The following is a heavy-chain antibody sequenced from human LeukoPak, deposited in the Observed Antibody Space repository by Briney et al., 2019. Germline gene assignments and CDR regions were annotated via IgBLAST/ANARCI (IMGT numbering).Heavy chain of an antibody. CDR2: VSYDGRNK. Sequence: GRSLRLSCAASGFTFNTYSMHWLRQAPGKGLEWVAVVSYDGRNKYYPDSLKGRFTISRDNTKNTLFLQMDSLRAEDTALYYCARDWGSGSLRNWFDPWGQGILVTVSS. D-gene: IGHD3-10*01. V-gene: IGHV3-30*04. J-gene: IGHJ5*02. CDR1: GFTFNTYS. CDR3: ARDWGSGSLRNWFDP.